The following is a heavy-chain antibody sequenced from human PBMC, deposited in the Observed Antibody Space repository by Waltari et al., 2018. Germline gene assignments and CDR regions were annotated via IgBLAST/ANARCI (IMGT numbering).Heavy chain of an antibody. CDR2: IIPIFGTA. CDR1: GGTFSSYA. Sequence: QVQLVQSGAEVKKPGSSVKVSCKASGGTFSSYAISWVRQAPGQGLEWMGGIIPIFGTANYAQKFQGRVTTTADESTSTAYMELRSLRSEDTAVYYWARDRGGGTPPDVWGKGTTVTISS. V-gene: IGHV1-69*12. CDR3: ARDRGGGTPPDV. J-gene: IGHJ6*04. D-gene: IGHD1-1*01.